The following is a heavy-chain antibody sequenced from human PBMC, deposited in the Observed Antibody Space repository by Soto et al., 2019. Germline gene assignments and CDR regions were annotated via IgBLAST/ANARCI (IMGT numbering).Heavy chain of an antibody. Sequence: QVQLQQWGAGLLKPSETLSLTCAVYGGSFSTYYWSWIRQPPGKGLEWIGDINRSGSTNYNPSLKSGVTISVDTSTHQFSLKLSSVTAADTAVYYCARAWGGVPDFWGQGTLVTVSS. D-gene: IGHD3-16*01. J-gene: IGHJ4*02. CDR2: INRSGST. CDR3: ARAWGGVPDF. CDR1: GGSFSTYY. V-gene: IGHV4-34*01.